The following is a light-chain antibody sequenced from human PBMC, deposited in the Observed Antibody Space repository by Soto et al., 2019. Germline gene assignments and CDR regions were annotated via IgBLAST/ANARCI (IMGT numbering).Light chain of an antibody. CDR1: KLGDKY. V-gene: IGLV3-1*01. CDR2: EDI. Sequence: YELTQPPSVSVSPGQTASITCSGDKLGDKYACWYQQKPGQSPVLVIYEDIKRPSGIPERFSGSKSGNTATLTISGTQALDEADYYCQAWDSSAYVSGTGTKVTVL. J-gene: IGLJ1*01. CDR3: QAWDSSAYV.